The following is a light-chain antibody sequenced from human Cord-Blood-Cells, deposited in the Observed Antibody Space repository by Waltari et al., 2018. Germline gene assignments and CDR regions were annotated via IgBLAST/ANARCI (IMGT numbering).Light chain of an antibody. CDR2: AAS. Sequence: IQMTQSTSSLSASVGARFTITCRASQSISSYLNWYQQKPGKDPKLLIYAASSLQSGVPSRFSGSGSGTDFTLTISSLQPEDFATYYCQQSYSTPPLTFGGGTKVEIK. J-gene: IGKJ4*01. CDR3: QQSYSTPPLT. CDR1: QSISSY. V-gene: IGKV1-39*01.